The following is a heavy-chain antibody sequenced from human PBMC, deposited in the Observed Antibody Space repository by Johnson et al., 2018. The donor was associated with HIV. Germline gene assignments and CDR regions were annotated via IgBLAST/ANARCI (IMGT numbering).Heavy chain of an antibody. Sequence: MLLVESGGGLVQPGGSLRLSCAASGFTFSSYAMHWVRQAPGKGLEYVSAISSNGGSTYYANSVKGRFTISRDNSKNTLYLQMGSLRAEDMAVYYCARDSLDGEYAFDIWGQGTMLTVSS. CDR2: ISSNGGST. D-gene: IGHD2-21*01. J-gene: IGHJ3*02. V-gene: IGHV3-64*01. CDR1: GFTFSSYA. CDR3: ARDSLDGEYAFDI.